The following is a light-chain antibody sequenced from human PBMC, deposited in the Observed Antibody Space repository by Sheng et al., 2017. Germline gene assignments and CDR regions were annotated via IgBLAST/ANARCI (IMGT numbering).Light chain of an antibody. Sequence: DIQMTQSPSTLSASVGDRVTITCRANQSINSWLAWYQQKPGKAPRLLIYKASSLESGVPSRFSGSGSGTDFTLTISSLQPDDFATYYCQQYNSFPGTFGQGTKVEIK. V-gene: IGKV1-5*03. CDR1: QSINSW. CDR2: KAS. J-gene: IGKJ1*01. CDR3: QQYNSFPGT.